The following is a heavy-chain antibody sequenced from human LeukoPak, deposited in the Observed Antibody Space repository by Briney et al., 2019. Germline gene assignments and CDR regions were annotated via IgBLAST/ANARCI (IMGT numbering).Heavy chain of an antibody. CDR2: VSGSGSST. Sequence: GGTLRLSCAASGFTFSSYGMSWVRQAPGKGLEWVSGVSGSGSSTYYADSVKGRFTISRDNAKNSLYLQMNSLRAEDTAVYYCAREPTYSSSWYTTCDFWGQGTLVTVSS. CDR1: GFTFSSYG. CDR3: AREPTYSSSWYTTCDF. J-gene: IGHJ4*02. D-gene: IGHD6-13*01. V-gene: IGHV3-23*01.